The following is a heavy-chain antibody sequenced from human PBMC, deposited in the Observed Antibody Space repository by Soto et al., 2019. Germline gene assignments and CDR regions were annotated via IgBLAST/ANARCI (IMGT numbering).Heavy chain of an antibody. J-gene: IGHJ4*02. CDR2: IYPGDFDI. V-gene: IGHV5-51*01. CDR1: GYKFIDYW. D-gene: IGHD3-16*01. Sequence: GESLKISCKGSGYKFIDYWIGWVRRVPGKGLEWMGSIYPGDFDIKYGPSFQGQVTISADKSITTVYLQWSSLKASDNGIYYCARALGGEYYDRRSWYSAYWGQGTQVTVSS. CDR3: ARALGGEYYDRRSWYSAY.